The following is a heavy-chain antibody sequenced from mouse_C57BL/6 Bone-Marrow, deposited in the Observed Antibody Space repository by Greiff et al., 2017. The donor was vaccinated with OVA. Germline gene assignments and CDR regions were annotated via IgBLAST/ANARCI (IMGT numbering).Heavy chain of an antibody. Sequence: DVQLQESGGGLVQPGGSMKLSCAASGFTFSDAWMDWVRQSPEKGLEWVAEIRNKANNHATYYAVSVTGRFTISRDDSKSSVYQQVNSLRAEDTGIYNCTGVTGSRAMDYWGQGTSVTVSS. CDR1: GFTFSDAW. J-gene: IGHJ4*01. V-gene: IGHV6-6*01. D-gene: IGHD1-1*01. CDR3: TGVTGSRAMDY. CDR2: IRNKANNHAT.